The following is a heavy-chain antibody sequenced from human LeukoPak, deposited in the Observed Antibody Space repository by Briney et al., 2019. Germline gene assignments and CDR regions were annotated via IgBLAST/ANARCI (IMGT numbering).Heavy chain of an antibody. V-gene: IGHV3-7*01. CDR2: IKQDGSEK. D-gene: IGHD2-2*01. J-gene: IGHJ4*02. Sequence: GGSLRLSCVASGFTLSSYWMNWVRQAPGKGLEWVANIKQDGSEKYYVDSVKGRFTISRDNAKNSLYLQMNSLRAEDTAVYYCAREGNQLPTDYWGQGTLVTVSS. CDR3: AREGNQLPTDY. CDR1: GFTLSSYW.